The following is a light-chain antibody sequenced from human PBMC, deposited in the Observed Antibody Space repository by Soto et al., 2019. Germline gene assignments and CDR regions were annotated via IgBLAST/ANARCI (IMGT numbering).Light chain of an antibody. CDR2: DAS. V-gene: IGKV3-11*01. Sequence: EIVLTQSPATLSLSPGERATLSCRASQSVSSYLAWYHQKSGQAPRLLIYDASNRATGIPARFSGGGSGTDFTLTISSLEPEDFAVYYCQQRSDWPLTFGGGTKVEIK. CDR3: QQRSDWPLT. CDR1: QSVSSY. J-gene: IGKJ4*01.